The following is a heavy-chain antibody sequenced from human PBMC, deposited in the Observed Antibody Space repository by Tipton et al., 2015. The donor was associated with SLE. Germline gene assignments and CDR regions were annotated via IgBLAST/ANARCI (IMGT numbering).Heavy chain of an antibody. J-gene: IGHJ3*01. D-gene: IGHD2-2*01. V-gene: IGHV4-34*01. CDR3: ARGHVGSTSLGV. CDR1: GGSFSGYY. CDR2: INQSGST. Sequence: TLSLTCAVYGGSFSGYYWSWIRQPPGKGLEWIGEINQSGSTNYNPSLKSRVTISVDTSKNQFSLKLSSVTAADTAVYYCARGHVGSTSLGVWGQGTMVTVSS.